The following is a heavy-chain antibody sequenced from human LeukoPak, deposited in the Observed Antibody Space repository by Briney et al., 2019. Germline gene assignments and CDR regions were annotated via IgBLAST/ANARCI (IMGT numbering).Heavy chain of an antibody. CDR3: ARGGYCGGDCYFYY. CDR2: IYTSGGT. J-gene: IGHJ4*02. D-gene: IGHD2-21*02. V-gene: IGHV4-61*02. CDR1: GGSTSSGSYY. Sequence: PLETLSLTCTVSGGSTSSGSYYWSWIRQPAGKGLEWIGRIYTSGGTNYNPSLKSRVTISVDTSKSQFSLKLSSVTAADTAVYYCARGGYCGGDCYFYYWGQGTLVTVSS.